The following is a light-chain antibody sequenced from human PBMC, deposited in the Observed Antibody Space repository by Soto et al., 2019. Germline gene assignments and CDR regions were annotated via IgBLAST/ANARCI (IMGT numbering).Light chain of an antibody. V-gene: IGKV4-1*01. Sequence: DIVMTQSPDSLAVSLGERATINSKSSQNVLSSSNNKNYLAWYQQKPGQPPKLLIYWSSTRDSGVPDRFSGGGSGTDFTLTITSLQAEDVAVYYCQQHYSTPFTFGPGTKVDIK. CDR3: QQHYSTPFT. CDR2: WSS. J-gene: IGKJ3*01. CDR1: QNVLSSSNNKNY.